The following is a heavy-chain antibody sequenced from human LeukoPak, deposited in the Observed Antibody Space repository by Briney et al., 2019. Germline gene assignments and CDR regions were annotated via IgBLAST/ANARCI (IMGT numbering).Heavy chain of an antibody. CDR1: GFTFSSYG. CDR3: ARDPGSHLQGYAHGYYFDY. CDR2: IWYDGSNK. D-gene: IGHD5-18*01. J-gene: IGHJ4*02. V-gene: IGHV3-33*08. Sequence: HTGGSLRLSCAASGFTFSSYGMHWVRQAPGKGLEWVAVIWYDGSNKYYADSVKGRSTISRDNSKNTLYLQMNSLRAEDTAVYYCARDPGSHLQGYAHGYYFDYWGQGTLVTVSS.